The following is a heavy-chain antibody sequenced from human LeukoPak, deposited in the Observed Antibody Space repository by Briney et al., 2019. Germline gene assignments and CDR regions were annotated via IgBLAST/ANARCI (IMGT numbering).Heavy chain of an antibody. CDR3: ARADWLLHGDQYAFDL. CDR1: GASIKDYY. V-gene: IGHV4-34*01. J-gene: IGHJ3*01. D-gene: IGHD6-19*01. Sequence: SETLSLTCAVSGASIKDYYWSWIRQPPGKGLEWIGDISHSGSANYNPSLKSRLTTSVDTSNNHFSLTLTSVTAADTAVCYCARADWLLHGDQYAFDLWGPGTTVIVSS. CDR2: ISHSGSA.